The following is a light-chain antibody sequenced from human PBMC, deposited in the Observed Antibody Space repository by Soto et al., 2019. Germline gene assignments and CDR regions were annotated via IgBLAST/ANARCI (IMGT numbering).Light chain of an antibody. CDR3: QQYNEWPIT. Sequence: DVQMTQSPSTLSASVGDRVTITCRASQNIDNWLAWYQQKPRKAPKLLIYKASSLESGVPSRFSGSGSGTEFTLTISSLEPDDFAVYYCQQYNEWPITFGQGTRLEI. J-gene: IGKJ5*01. CDR1: QNIDNW. CDR2: KAS. V-gene: IGKV1-5*03.